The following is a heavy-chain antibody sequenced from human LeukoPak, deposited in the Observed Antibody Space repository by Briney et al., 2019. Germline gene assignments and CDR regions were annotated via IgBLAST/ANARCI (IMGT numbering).Heavy chain of an antibody. V-gene: IGHV5-51*01. CDR1: GYKITNYW. J-gene: IGHJ4*01. D-gene: IGHD2-2*01. CDR3: ARVDPPDCRTTNCYGGSLRY. CDR2: MNPADSNV. Sequence: GTPLKISCKAAGYKITNYWIGWPRQMPEKGLEWMGVMNPADSNVKYSPSSHGQVTISADNSISTAYLQWSSLKAPDTAMYYCARVDPPDCRTTNCYGGSLRYWGQGTLVSVSS.